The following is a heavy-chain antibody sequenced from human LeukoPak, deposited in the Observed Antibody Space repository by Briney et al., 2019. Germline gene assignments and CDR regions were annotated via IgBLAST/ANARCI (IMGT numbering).Heavy chain of an antibody. V-gene: IGHV1-46*01. CDR3: ARDQGIADYYDSSGPAD. Sequence: ASVKVSCKASGYTFTSYYMHWVRQAPGQGLEWMGIINPSGGSTSYAQKFQGRVTMTRDTSTSTVYMELSSLRSEDTAVYYCARDQGIADYYDSSGPADWGQGTLVTVSS. CDR2: INPSGGST. D-gene: IGHD3-22*01. CDR1: GYTFTSYY. J-gene: IGHJ4*02.